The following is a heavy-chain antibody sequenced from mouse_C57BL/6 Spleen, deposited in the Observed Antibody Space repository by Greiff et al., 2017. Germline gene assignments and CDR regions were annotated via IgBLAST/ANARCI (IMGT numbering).Heavy chain of an antibody. V-gene: IGHV1-80*01. Sequence: QVQLQQSGAELVKPGASVKISCKASGYAFSSYWMTWVKQRPGKGLVWIGQISPGDGDNNYNGKFKGKATLTANTSSSTAYMQLSSLTSEDSAVYCCARSAGDWSWVAYWGQGTLVTVSA. D-gene: IGHD2-13*01. CDR1: GYAFSSYW. CDR2: ISPGDGDN. CDR3: ARSAGDWSWVAY. J-gene: IGHJ3*01.